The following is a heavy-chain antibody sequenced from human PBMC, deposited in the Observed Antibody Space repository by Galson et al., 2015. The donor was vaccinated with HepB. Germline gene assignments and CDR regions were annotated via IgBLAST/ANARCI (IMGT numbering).Heavy chain of an antibody. CDR2: ISWGSNYI. CDR1: GFTFNSYN. D-gene: IGHD1-26*01. V-gene: IGHV3-21*01. J-gene: IGHJ4*02. CDR3: ARQVGFTSGSYDY. Sequence: SLRLSCATSGFTFNSYNMNWVRHVPGKGLEWVSSISWGSNYIYYADSVKGRFTISRDNAKNSLFLQVSSLRVEDTAVYYCARQVGFTSGSYDYWGQGTLVTVSS.